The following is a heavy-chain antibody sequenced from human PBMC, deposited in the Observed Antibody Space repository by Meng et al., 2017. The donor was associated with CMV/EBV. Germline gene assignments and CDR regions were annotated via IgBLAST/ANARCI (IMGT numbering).Heavy chain of an antibody. CDR1: GGSFSGYY. V-gene: IGHV4-34*01. Sequence: QVQLQQWGAGLLKPSATLSLTCAGYGGSFSGYYWSWIRQPPGKGLEWIGEINHSGSTNYNPSLKSRVTISVDTSKNQFSLKLSSVTAADTAVYYCARGYGSGSYRIEGVAFDIWGQGTMVTVSS. CDR2: INHSGST. CDR3: ARGYGSGSYRIEGVAFDI. J-gene: IGHJ3*02. D-gene: IGHD3-10*01.